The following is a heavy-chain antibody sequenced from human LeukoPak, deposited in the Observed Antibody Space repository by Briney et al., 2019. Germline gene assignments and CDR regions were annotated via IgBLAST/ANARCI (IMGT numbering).Heavy chain of an antibody. Sequence: PSETLSLTCTVSGGSISSYYWSWIRQPPGKGLEWIGYIYYSGSTNYNPSLKSRVTISVDTSKNQFSLKLSSVTAADTAVYYCASGDRGVTLVWYFDLWGRGTLVTVSS. CDR1: GGSISSYY. CDR2: IYYSGST. CDR3: ASGDRGVTLVWYFDL. V-gene: IGHV4-59*01. D-gene: IGHD3-10*01. J-gene: IGHJ2*01.